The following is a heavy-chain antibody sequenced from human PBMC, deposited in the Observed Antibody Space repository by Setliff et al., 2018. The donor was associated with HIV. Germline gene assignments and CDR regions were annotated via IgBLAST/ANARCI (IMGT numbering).Heavy chain of an antibody. Sequence: SVKVSCKASGYSFTSYYIHWVRQAPGQGLEWLGGIMPIFGIANYAEKFQDRVKISADVSTNTVYVEVNSLRSEDTAIYYCARPRTAAGTMVPHFDYWGQGTLVTVSS. J-gene: IGHJ4*02. CDR1: GYSFTSYY. D-gene: IGHD6-13*01. CDR3: ARPRTAAGTMVPHFDY. CDR2: IMPIFGIA. V-gene: IGHV1-69*13.